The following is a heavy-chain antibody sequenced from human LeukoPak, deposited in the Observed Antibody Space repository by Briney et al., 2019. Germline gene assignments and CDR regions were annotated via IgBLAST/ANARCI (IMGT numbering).Heavy chain of an antibody. CDR2: IWSDGSNK. CDR1: GFTFSGYG. Sequence: GGSLRLSCAASGFTFSGYGMHWVRQAPGKGLEWVAVIWSDGSNKYYADSVKGRFTISRDNSKNTLYLQMNSLKAEDTAVYYCARPPMVRGVIITGDDVFDIWGQGTMVTVSS. D-gene: IGHD3-10*01. CDR3: ARPPMVRGVIITGDDVFDI. V-gene: IGHV3-33*01. J-gene: IGHJ3*02.